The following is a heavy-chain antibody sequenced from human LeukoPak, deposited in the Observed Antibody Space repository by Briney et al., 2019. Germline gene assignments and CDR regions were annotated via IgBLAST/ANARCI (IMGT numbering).Heavy chain of an antibody. V-gene: IGHV6-1*01. CDR3: ARLPIAAARGSWFDP. D-gene: IGHD6-13*01. J-gene: IGHJ5*02. CDR1: GDSVSSNSAA. CDR2: TYYRSKWYN. Sequence: SQTLSLTCAISGDSVSSNSAAWNWIRQSPSRGLEWLGRTYYRSKWYNDYAVSVKSRITINPDTSKNQFSLQLNSVTPEDTAAYYCARLPIAAARGSWFDPWGQGTLVTVSS.